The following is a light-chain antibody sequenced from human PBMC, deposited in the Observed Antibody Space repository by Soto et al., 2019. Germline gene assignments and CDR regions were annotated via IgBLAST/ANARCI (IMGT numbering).Light chain of an antibody. CDR3: HQRQSWPRT. V-gene: IGKV3-11*01. CDR1: QSVSSY. Sequence: EIVLTQSPATLSLSPVERATLSGMASQSVSSYLAWYQQKPCQAPRLLIYDASNRATGIPARFSGSGSGTDFTLTISSLEPEDFAVYYCHQRQSWPRTFGQGTKVDIK. CDR2: DAS. J-gene: IGKJ1*01.